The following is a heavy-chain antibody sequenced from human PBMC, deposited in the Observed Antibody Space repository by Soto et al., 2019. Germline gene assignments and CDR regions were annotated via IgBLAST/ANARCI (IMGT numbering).Heavy chain of an antibody. D-gene: IGHD3-3*01. CDR2: IYYSGST. J-gene: IGHJ6*02. V-gene: IGHV4-39*01. CDR1: GGSISSSSYY. CDR3: ARLKLWGNYDFGSGMDYGMDV. Sequence: QLQLQESGPGLVKPSETLSLTCTVSGGSISSSSYYWGWIRQPPGKGLEWIGSIYYSGSTYYNPSLKSRVTISVDTSKNQFSLKLSSVTAADTAVYYCARLKLWGNYDFGSGMDYGMDVWGQGTTVTVSS.